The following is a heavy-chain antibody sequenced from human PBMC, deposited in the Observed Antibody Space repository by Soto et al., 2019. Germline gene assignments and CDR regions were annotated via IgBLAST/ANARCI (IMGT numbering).Heavy chain of an antibody. D-gene: IGHD3-22*01. Sequence: GGSLRLSCAASGFTVSSNYMSWVRQPPGKGLEWVSVIYSGGSTYYADSVKGRFTISRDNSKNTLYLQMNSLRAEDTAVYYCAMYYYDSSGYYPNDYWGQGTLVTVSS. CDR3: AMYYYDSSGYYPNDY. CDR1: GFTVSSNY. V-gene: IGHV3-53*01. J-gene: IGHJ4*02. CDR2: IYSGGST.